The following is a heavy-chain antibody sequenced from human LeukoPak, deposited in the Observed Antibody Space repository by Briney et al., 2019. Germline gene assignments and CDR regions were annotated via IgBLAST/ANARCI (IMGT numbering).Heavy chain of an antibody. Sequence: PGGSLRLSCAASGFTFSSYWMSWVRQAPGKGLEWVANIKQDGSEKYYVDSVKGRFTISRDNAKNSLYLQMNSLRAEDTAVYYCANHGSGPYCYYYGMDVWGKGTTVTVSS. V-gene: IGHV3-7*03. CDR2: IKQDGSEK. CDR3: ANHGSGPYCYYYGMDV. CDR1: GFTFSSYW. D-gene: IGHD3-10*01. J-gene: IGHJ6*04.